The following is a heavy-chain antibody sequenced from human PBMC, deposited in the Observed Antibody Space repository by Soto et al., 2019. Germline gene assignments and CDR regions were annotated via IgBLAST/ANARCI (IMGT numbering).Heavy chain of an antibody. Sequence: QVQLVQSGAEVKKPGSSVKVSCKASGGTFSNYAITWVRQAPGQGLEWVGRIIPIFGTTNVAQKFQGRATITADESTTTPNMELSRLRSDDTAVYYCAKDGGADGYFGNWLAPWGQGTLVTVSS. D-gene: IGHD5-12*01. CDR2: IIPIFGTT. J-gene: IGHJ5*02. V-gene: IGHV1-69*15. CDR1: GGTFSNYA. CDR3: AKDGGADGYFGNWLAP.